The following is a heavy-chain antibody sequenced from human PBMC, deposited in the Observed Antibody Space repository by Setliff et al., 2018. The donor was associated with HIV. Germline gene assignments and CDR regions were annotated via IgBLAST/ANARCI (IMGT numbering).Heavy chain of an antibody. D-gene: IGHD3-16*01. CDR1: GDSIRSGSYY. V-gene: IGHV4-61*09. CDR3: ARRTFGSGRIDP. CDR2: IHTTGIT. Sequence: SETLSLTCSVSGDSIRSGSYYWSWIRLPAGKGLEWIGQIHTTGITNYNPALKSRLTISIDTSKNQFSLNLDSVTTTDTAVYYCARRTFGSGRIDPWGQGTLVTVSS. J-gene: IGHJ5*02.